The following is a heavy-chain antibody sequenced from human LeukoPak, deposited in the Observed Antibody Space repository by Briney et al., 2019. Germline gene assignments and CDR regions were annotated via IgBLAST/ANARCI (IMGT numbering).Heavy chain of an antibody. J-gene: IGHJ5*02. V-gene: IGHV3-21*01. CDR2: ISGGSTYI. Sequence: GGSLRLSCAVSGFTFSSYGMNWVRQAPGRGLEWVSSISGGSTYIYYAGSVKGRFTISRDNGKNSLYLQMNSLRAEDTAVYYCARDKLAYCGGDCYPDAWGQGTLVTVSS. CDR1: GFTFSSYG. CDR3: ARDKLAYCGGDCYPDA. D-gene: IGHD2-21*02.